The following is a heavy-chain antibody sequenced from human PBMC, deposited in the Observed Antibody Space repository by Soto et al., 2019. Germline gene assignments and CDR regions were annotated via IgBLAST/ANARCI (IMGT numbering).Heavy chain of an antibody. CDR2: IIPIFGTA. CDR1: GGTFSSYA. D-gene: IGHD3-22*01. CDR3: ARDPRVYYDSSGSAEYFQH. J-gene: IGHJ1*01. V-gene: IGHV1-69*13. Sequence: SVKVSCKASGGTFSSYAISWVRQAPGQGLEWMGGIIPIFGTANYAQKFQGRVTITAVESTSTAYMELSSLRSEDTAVYYCARDPRVYYDSSGSAEYFQHWGQGTLVTVSS.